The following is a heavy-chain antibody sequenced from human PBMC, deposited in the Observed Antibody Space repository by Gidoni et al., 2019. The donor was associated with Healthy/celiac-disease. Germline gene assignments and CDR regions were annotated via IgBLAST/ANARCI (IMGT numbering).Heavy chain of an antibody. V-gene: IGHV1-69*01. CDR3: ARGPSGSYFDYYYGMDV. J-gene: IGHJ6*02. Sequence: QVQLVQSGAEVTKPGSSVKVSCKASGGTFSSYAISWVRQAPGQGLEWMGGIIPIFGTANYAQKFQGRVTITADESTSTAYMELSSLRSEDTAVYYCARGPSGSYFDYYYGMDVWGQGTTVTVSS. CDR1: GGTFSSYA. CDR2: IIPIFGTA. D-gene: IGHD1-26*01.